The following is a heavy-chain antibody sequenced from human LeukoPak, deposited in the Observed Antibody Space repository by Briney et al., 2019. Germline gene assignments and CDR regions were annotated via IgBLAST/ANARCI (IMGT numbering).Heavy chain of an antibody. Sequence: ASVKVSCKASGYTFSTYGISWVRQAPGQGLEWLGWISGHNDNANYVQEFQDRVTMTTDTSTTTAYMELRSLTCDDTAVYFCARYLGHSSGSKRGFDYWGQGTLVTVSS. CDR3: ARYLGHSSGSKRGFDY. J-gene: IGHJ4*02. D-gene: IGHD6-19*01. CDR2: ISGHNDNA. V-gene: IGHV1-18*01. CDR1: GYTFSTYG.